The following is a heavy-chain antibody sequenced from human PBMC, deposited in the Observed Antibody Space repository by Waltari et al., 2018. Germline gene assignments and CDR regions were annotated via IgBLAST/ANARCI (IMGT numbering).Heavy chain of an antibody. J-gene: IGHJ6*03. CDR3: ARQQLARSVYYYYYMDV. V-gene: IGHV4-38-2*01. CDR1: GYSLSSGDY. Sequence: QVQLQESGPGLVKPSETLSLTCAVSGYSLSSGDYWGWIRQPPGKGLGWIGSISHSGSTYYYPSLKSRVTISVDTSKNQFSLKLSSVTAADTAVYYCARQQLARSVYYYYYMDVWGKGTTVTVSS. CDR2: ISHSGST. D-gene: IGHD6-13*01.